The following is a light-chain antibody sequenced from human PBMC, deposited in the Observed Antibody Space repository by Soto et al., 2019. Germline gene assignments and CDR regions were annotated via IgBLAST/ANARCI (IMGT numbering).Light chain of an antibody. CDR1: QSIGSN. CDR2: DAS. V-gene: IGKV3-15*01. CDR3: QQYNNWPLT. Sequence: IVVTQSPATLSVSPGERATLSCRARQSIGSNLAWYHQKPGQAPRLLIYDASTRATGIPARFSGSGSGTEFTLTISSLQSEDSALYYCQQYNNWPLTFGGGTKVDIK. J-gene: IGKJ4*01.